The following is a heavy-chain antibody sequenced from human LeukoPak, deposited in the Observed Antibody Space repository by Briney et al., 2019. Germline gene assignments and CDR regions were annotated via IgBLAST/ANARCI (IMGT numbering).Heavy chain of an antibody. CDR1: GYSISSGYY. V-gene: IGHV4-38-2*01. CDR3: AGSGLDY. CDR2: IYHSGST. J-gene: IGHJ4*02. D-gene: IGHD3-22*01. Sequence: SETLSLTCAVSGYSISSGYYWGWIRQPPGKGLEWIGSIYHSGSTYYNPSLKSRVTISVDTAKNQFSLKLTSVTAADTAVYFCAGSGLDYWGQGTLVTVSS.